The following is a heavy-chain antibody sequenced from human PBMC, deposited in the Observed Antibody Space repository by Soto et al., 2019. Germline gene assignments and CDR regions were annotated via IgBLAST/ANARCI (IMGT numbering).Heavy chain of an antibody. J-gene: IGHJ5*01. CDR2: ISSSGLTT. CDR1: GFNFRLYE. CDR3: ARYGTRGDW. V-gene: IGHV3-48*03. D-gene: IGHD3-10*01. Sequence: GGSLRLSCQASGFNFRLYEMHWVRKAPGKGLEWVSYISSSGLTTYYADFAEGRFTISRDNAKDSLYLHLNSLRVGDTAVYYCARYGTRGDWWGLGAQVTVSS.